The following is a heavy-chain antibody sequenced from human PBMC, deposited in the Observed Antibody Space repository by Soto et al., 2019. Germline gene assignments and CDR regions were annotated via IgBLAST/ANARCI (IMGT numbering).Heavy chain of an antibody. CDR3: ARRGSGSDYGY. Sequence: EVQLLESGGGLGQPGGSLRLSCAASGFTFSSYAMRWVRQAPVKGLEWVSAISGSGGSTYYADSVKGRFTISRDNSKNTLYLQLNSRGAEDTAVYYCARRGSGSDYGYWGQGTLVTVSS. J-gene: IGHJ4*02. D-gene: IGHD1-26*01. CDR2: ISGSGGST. V-gene: IGHV3-23*01. CDR1: GFTFSSYA.